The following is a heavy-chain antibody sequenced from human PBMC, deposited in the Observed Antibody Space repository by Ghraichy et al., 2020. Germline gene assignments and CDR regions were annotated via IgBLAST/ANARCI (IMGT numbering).Heavy chain of an antibody. CDR3: AGGTNRDGLDV. V-gene: IGHV4-34*01. CDR1: RGSFSGYY. D-gene: IGHD2/OR15-2a*01. CDR2: INHRGST. J-gene: IGHJ6*02. Sequence: SETLSLTCAVYRGSFSGYYWTWIRQPPGKGLEWIGEINHRGSTSYNPSLKSRIFISKDTSKNQFSLKLSSVTAADTAVYYCAGGTNRDGLDVWGQGTTVTVSS.